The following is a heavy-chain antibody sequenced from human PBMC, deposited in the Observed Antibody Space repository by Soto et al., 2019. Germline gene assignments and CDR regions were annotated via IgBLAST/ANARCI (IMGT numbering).Heavy chain of an antibody. Sequence: EVQLVESGGGLVQPGGSLRLSCAATGFTFSTYWMHWVRQGPGKGLVWVSRISTDGSSTTYADSVKGRFTISRDNAKNTRYLQMNSLRAEDTAVYYCARATGSNHPFDYWGQGSLVTVS. CDR1: GFTFSTYW. D-gene: IGHD2-2*01. CDR2: ISTDGSST. J-gene: IGHJ4*02. CDR3: ARATGSNHPFDY. V-gene: IGHV3-74*01.